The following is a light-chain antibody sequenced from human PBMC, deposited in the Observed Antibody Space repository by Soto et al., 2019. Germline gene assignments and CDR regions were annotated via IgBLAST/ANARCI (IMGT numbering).Light chain of an antibody. Sequence: QSVLTQPPSLSGAPGQRVTISCTVGGSNIGAPYDVHWYQHLPGTAPKLLIYGSTNRPSGVPGRFSGSKSGTSASLAITGLQAEDEADYYCQSYDSSLSGYVFGAGTKVTVL. CDR3: QSYDSSLSGYV. CDR1: GSNIGAPYD. J-gene: IGLJ1*01. V-gene: IGLV1-40*01. CDR2: GST.